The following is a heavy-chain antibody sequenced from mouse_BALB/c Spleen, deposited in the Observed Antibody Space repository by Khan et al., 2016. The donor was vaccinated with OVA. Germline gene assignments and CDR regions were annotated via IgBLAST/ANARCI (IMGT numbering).Heavy chain of an antibody. CDR2: ISDSGYT. CDR3: ARRDYYDYDPFPY. V-gene: IGHV3-2*02. Sequence: EVQLQESGPGLVKPSQSLSLTCTVTGYSITSEFAWYWIRQFPGNKLEWMGYISDSGYTRYNPTFKSLISLTRATSRNQLFLHLNSVTTEDTATYYGARRDYYDYDPFPYWGQGTLVTVSA. D-gene: IGHD2-4*01. J-gene: IGHJ3*01. CDR1: GYSITSEFA.